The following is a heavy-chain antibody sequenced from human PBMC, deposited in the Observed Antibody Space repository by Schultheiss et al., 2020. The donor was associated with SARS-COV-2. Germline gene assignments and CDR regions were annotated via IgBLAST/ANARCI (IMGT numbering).Heavy chain of an antibody. Sequence: ASVKVSCKASGYTFTGYYMHWVRQAPGQGLEWMGWINPNSGGTNYAQKFQGRVTMTRDTSISTAYMELSRLRSDDTAVYYCARGARKWDYVGEEAFDIWGQGTMVTVSS. D-gene: IGHD4-23*01. V-gene: IGHV1-2*02. CDR2: INPNSGGT. CDR1: GYTFTGYY. CDR3: ARGARKWDYVGEEAFDI. J-gene: IGHJ3*02.